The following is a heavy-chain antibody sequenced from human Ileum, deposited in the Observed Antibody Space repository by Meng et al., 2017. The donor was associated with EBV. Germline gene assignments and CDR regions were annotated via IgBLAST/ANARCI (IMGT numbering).Heavy chain of an antibody. CDR3: GRDQGRELINH. CDR2: VYHRGDT. CDR1: GDSISSDIW. V-gene: IGHV4-4*02. J-gene: IGHJ4*02. D-gene: IGHD1-7*01. Sequence: VQLQESGPGLVKPSGTLSLNCTVSGDSISSDIWWSWVRQPPGKGLEWIGEVYHRGDTNYNPSLKSRVDISVDKSKNQFYLSLFSVTAADTAVYYCGRDQGRELINHWGQGTLVTVSS.